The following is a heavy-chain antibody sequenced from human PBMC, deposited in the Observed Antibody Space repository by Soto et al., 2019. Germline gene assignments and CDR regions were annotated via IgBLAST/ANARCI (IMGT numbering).Heavy chain of an antibody. V-gene: IGHV4-59*08. J-gene: IGHJ6*03. D-gene: IGHD2-2*01. CDR1: GECISDDV. Sequence: PSETLALTCTVSGECISDDVWTWIRQPPGKALEWIGYVYYSGSTSYNPSFKSRVTISVDTSETQFSLKLSSVTAADTAVYYCARVRTTLDFYYYYMDVWGIGTTVTVS. CDR3: ARVRTTLDFYYYYMDV. CDR2: VYYSGST.